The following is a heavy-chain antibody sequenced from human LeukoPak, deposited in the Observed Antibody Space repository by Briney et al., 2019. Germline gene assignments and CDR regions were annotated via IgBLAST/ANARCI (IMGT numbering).Heavy chain of an antibody. CDR1: GFTFSSYG. J-gene: IGHJ4*02. CDR2: ISYDGSNK. D-gene: IGHD6-13*01. CDR3: ANESPGYSSSWYVY. V-gene: IGHV3-30*18. Sequence: PGRSLRLSCAASGFTFSSYGMHWVRQAPGKGLEWVAVISYDGSNKYYADSVKGRFTISRDKSKNTLYLQMNSQRAEDTAVYYCANESPGYSSSWYVYWGQGTLVTVSS.